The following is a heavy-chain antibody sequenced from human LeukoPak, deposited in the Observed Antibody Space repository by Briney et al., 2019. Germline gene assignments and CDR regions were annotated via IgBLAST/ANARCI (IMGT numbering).Heavy chain of an antibody. V-gene: IGHV3-7*05. CDR2: IKEDGSEK. J-gene: IGHJ4*02. D-gene: IGHD6-13*01. CDR3: AREIGSAARGR. CDR1: GFTFTSYW. Sequence: GGSLRLSCAASGFTFTSYWMSWVRQAPGKGLEWVDNIKEDGSEKFYVDSVKGRFTISRDNAKNSMYLQMNSLRAEDTAVYYCAREIGSAARGRWGQGTLVTVSS.